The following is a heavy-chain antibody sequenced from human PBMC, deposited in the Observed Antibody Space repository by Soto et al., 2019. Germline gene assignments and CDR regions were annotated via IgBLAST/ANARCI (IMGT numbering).Heavy chain of an antibody. J-gene: IGHJ5*02. D-gene: IGHD6-19*01. CDR3: ARDIDSSA. CDR1: GFTFSNYW. Sequence: EVQLVESGGDLVQPGGSLRLSCAASGFTFSNYWMHWVRQAPGKGLVWVSRIKSDGSSTSYADSVKGRFTISRDNAKNTLYLKMNSVRAEDTAVYYCARDIDSSASGQGTLVTVSS. CDR2: IKSDGSST. V-gene: IGHV3-74*01.